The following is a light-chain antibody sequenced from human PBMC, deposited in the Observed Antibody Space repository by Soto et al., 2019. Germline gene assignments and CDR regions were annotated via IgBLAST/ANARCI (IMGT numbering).Light chain of an antibody. CDR1: SSDIGDYNY. J-gene: IGLJ1*01. CDR3: SSYSTTTTLYV. V-gene: IGLV2-14*01. CDR2: EVY. Sequence: QSVLTQPASVSGSPGQSITIPCTGTSSDIGDYNYVSWYQQHPGKAPKLLIYEVYNRPSGVSNRFSGSKSGSTASLTISGLQTGDEADYYCSSYSTTTTLYVFGTGTKVTVL.